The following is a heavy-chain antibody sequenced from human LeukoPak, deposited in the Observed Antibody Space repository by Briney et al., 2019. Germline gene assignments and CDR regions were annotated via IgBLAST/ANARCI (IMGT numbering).Heavy chain of an antibody. CDR2: IYHSGST. Sequence: SGTLSLTCAVSGGSISSSNWWSWVRQPPGKGLEWIGEIYHSGSTNYNPSLKSRVTISVDKSKNQFSLKLSSVTAADTAVYYCASRGGYAIRDAFDIWGQGTMVTVSS. CDR1: GGSISSSNW. CDR3: ASRGGYAIRDAFDI. D-gene: IGHD5-12*01. J-gene: IGHJ3*02. V-gene: IGHV4-4*02.